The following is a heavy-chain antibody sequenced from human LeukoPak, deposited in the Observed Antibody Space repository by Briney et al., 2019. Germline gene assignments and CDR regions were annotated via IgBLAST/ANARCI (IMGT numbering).Heavy chain of an antibody. CDR1: GFTFSSYA. CDR2: ISGSGGGT. J-gene: IGHJ4*02. Sequence: GGSLRLSCAASGFTFSSYAMSWVRQAPGKGLEWVSAISGSGGGTYFADSVKGRFTISRDNAKNTLYLQMNSLRAEDTAVYYCARGVRSRCFDYWGQGTLVTVSS. CDR3: ARGVRSRCFDY. D-gene: IGHD4-17*01. V-gene: IGHV3-23*01.